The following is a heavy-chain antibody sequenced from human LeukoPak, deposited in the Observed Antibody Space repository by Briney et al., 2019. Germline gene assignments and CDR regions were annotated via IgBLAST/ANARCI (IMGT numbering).Heavy chain of an antibody. Sequence: GASVKVSCKASGGTFSSYAISWVRQAPGQGLEWMGGIIPIFGTANYAQKFQGRVTITADKSTSTAYMELSSLRSEDTAAYYCASAGGPPMGNYYYYYYMDVWGKGTTVTVSS. CDR3: ASAGGPPMGNYYYYYYMDV. D-gene: IGHD7-27*01. V-gene: IGHV1-69*06. CDR2: IIPIFGTA. J-gene: IGHJ6*03. CDR1: GGTFSSYA.